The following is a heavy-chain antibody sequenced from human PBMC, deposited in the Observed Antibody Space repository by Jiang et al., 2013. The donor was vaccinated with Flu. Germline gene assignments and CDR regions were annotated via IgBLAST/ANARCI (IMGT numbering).Heavy chain of an antibody. Sequence: SGFTFSSYAMHWVRQAPGKGLEWVAVISYDGSNKYYADSVKGRFTISRDNSKNTLYLQMNSLRAEDTAVYYCARARYSGSYYFDYWGQGTLVTVSS. CDR2: ISYDGSNK. V-gene: IGHV3-30*04. CDR3: ARARYSGSYYFDY. J-gene: IGHJ4*02. D-gene: IGHD1-26*01. CDR1: GFTFSSYA.